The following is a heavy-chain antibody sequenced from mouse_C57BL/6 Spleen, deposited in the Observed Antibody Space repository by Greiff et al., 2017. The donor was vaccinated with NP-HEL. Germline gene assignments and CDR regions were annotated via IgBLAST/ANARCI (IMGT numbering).Heavy chain of an antibody. Sequence: EVQVVESGGGLVKPGGSLKLSCAASGFTFSSYAMSWVRQTPEKRLEWVATISDGGSYTYYPDNVKGRFTISRDNAKNSLYLQMSHLKSEDTAMYYCTRDRSYGRSYYYAMDYWGQGTSVTVSS. J-gene: IGHJ4*01. CDR3: TRDRSYGRSYYYAMDY. CDR1: GFTFSSYA. V-gene: IGHV5-4*01. D-gene: IGHD1-1*01. CDR2: ISDGGSYT.